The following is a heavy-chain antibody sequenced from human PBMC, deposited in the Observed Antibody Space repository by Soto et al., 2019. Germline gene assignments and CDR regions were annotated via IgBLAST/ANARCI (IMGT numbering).Heavy chain of an antibody. V-gene: IGHV1-58*01. J-gene: IGHJ6*02. Sequence: AVKVSCKASGFTFSTSAVQWVRQARGQRPEWMGWIVGGSGNTNYAQNSQGRVIITRDMSTSTVYMELSSLRSDDTAVYFCAARRSGLYAMDVWGQGTTVTVSS. CDR2: IVGGSGNT. CDR1: GFTFSTSA. D-gene: IGHD1-26*01. CDR3: AARRSGLYAMDV.